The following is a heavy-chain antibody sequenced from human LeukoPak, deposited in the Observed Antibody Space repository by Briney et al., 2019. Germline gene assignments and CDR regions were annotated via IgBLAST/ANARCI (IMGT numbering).Heavy chain of an antibody. CDR1: GYSFTGYY. V-gene: IGHV1-2*02. Sequence: ASVKVSCTASGYSFTGYYMHWVRQAPGQGLEWMGWINPHSGGTNYAQKFQGRVTMTRDTSISTAYMELSRLRSDDTAMYYCARAPSSTSGTTFGYWGRGTLATVSS. CDR3: ARAPSSTSGTTFGY. CDR2: INPHSGGT. D-gene: IGHD1-1*01. J-gene: IGHJ4*02.